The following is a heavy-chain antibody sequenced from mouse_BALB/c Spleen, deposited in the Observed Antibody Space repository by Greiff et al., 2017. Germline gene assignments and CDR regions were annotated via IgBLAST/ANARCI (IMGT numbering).Heavy chain of an antibody. D-gene: IGHD2-3*01. V-gene: IGHV14-4*02. J-gene: IGHJ4*01. CDR2: IDPENGDT. CDR3: WGVTPLCYAMDY. Sequence: EVQLQQSGAELVRPGASVKLSCTASGFNFKDYYMHWVKQRPEQGLEWIGWIDPENGDTEYAPKFQGKATMTADTSSNTAYLQLSSLTSEDTAVYYCWGVTPLCYAMDYWGQGTSVTVSS. CDR1: GFNFKDYY.